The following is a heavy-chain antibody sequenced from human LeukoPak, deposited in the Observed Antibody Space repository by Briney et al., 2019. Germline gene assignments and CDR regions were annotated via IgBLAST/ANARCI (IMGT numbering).Heavy chain of an antibody. CDR2: SHHGGNT. V-gene: IGHV4-38-2*01. Sequence: PSETLSLTCSVSGYSINTNSYWAWIRQPPGKGLEWIGSSHHGGNTYYHPSLKSRVTISIDTSENQFSLELYSVTAADTAVYYCARWLGKGFDMWGQGTVVTVSS. D-gene: IGHD3-22*01. CDR1: GYSINTNSY. J-gene: IGHJ3*02. CDR3: ARWLGKGFDM.